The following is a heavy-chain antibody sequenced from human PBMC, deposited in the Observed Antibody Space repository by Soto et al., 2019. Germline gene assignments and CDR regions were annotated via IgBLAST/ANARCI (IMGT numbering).Heavy chain of an antibody. CDR1: GGSISSSSYY. Sequence: SETLSLTCTVSGGSISSSSYYWGWIRQPPGKGLEWMGSFSHSGNSYHNPSLKSRVTISVDTSKNQFSLNLTSVTAADTAVYYCVRGEGYSRGWYYFDYWGQGTLVSVSS. D-gene: IGHD6-19*01. V-gene: IGHV4-39*01. CDR2: FSHSGNS. CDR3: VRGEGYSRGWYYFDY. J-gene: IGHJ4*02.